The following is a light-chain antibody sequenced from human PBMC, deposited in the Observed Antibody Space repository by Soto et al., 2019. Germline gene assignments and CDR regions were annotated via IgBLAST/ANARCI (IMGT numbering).Light chain of an antibody. Sequence: DIVMTQSPDSLAVSLGERATINCKSSQSVLYSSNNKNYLVWYQQKPGQPPKLLIYWASTRESGVPDRFSGSGSGTDFTLTISSLQAEDVAVYYCQQYYSTPHTFGGGTKVEIK. CDR1: QSVLYSSNNKNY. CDR2: WAS. J-gene: IGKJ4*01. CDR3: QQYYSTPHT. V-gene: IGKV4-1*01.